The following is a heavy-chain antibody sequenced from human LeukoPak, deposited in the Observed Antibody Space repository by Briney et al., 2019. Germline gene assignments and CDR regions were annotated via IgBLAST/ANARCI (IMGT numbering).Heavy chain of an antibody. Sequence: GGSLRLSCAASEFTFSNYWMSWVRQAPGKGLEWVANIKKDGSDKYYVDSVKGRFTISRDNAKKSLYLQMNSLRAEDTALYYCARSYYYGSGSPETGYWGQGTLVTVSS. J-gene: IGHJ4*02. CDR2: IKKDGSDK. V-gene: IGHV3-7*03. D-gene: IGHD3-10*01. CDR1: EFTFSNYW. CDR3: ARSYYYGSGSPETGY.